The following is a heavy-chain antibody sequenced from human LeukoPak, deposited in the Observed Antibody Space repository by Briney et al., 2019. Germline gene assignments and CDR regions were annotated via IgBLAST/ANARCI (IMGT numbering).Heavy chain of an antibody. CDR1: GFTFDDYA. Sequence: PGRSLRLSCAASGFTFDDYAMHWVRQAPGKGLEWVSGISWNSGSIGYADSVKGRFTISRDNAKNSLYLQMNSLRAEDTALYYCAKDQGYSSSWFDYWGQGTLVTVSS. CDR2: ISWNSGSI. D-gene: IGHD6-13*01. J-gene: IGHJ4*02. V-gene: IGHV3-9*01. CDR3: AKDQGYSSSWFDY.